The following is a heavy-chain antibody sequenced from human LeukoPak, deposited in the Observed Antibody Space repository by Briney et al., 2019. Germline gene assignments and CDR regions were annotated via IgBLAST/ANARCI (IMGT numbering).Heavy chain of an antibody. J-gene: IGHJ4*02. CDR3: ARGHYGSGIQNSAYFDY. Sequence: KSSETLSLTCTVSGGSISSYYWSWIRQPPGKGLEWIGYIYYSGSTNYNPSLKSRVTISVDTSKNQFSLKLSSVTAADTAVYYCARGHYGSGIQNSAYFDYWGQGTLVTVSS. CDR1: GGSISSYY. D-gene: IGHD3-10*01. CDR2: IYYSGST. V-gene: IGHV4-59*12.